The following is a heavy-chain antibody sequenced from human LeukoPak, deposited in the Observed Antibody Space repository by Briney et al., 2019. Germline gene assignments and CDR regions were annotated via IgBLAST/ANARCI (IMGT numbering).Heavy chain of an antibody. Sequence: ASVKVSCKAFGYTFSDYYLHWVRQAPGQGLEWMGWVNPTSGGTNYAQKFQGRVTMTRDTSISTAYMELSRLRSDDTAVYYCARVVVRDANNYKDYWGLGTLVTVSS. V-gene: IGHV1-2*02. CDR2: VNPTSGGT. CDR3: ARVVVRDANNYKDY. D-gene: IGHD5-24*01. J-gene: IGHJ4*02. CDR1: GYTFSDYY.